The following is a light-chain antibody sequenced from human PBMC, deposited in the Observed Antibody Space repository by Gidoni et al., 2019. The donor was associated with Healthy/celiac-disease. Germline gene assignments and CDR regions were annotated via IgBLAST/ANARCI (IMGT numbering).Light chain of an antibody. CDR3: MQALQTPRT. CDR1: PSLLHSNGYND. CDR2: LGS. J-gene: IGKJ1*01. V-gene: IGKV2-28*01. Sequence: IVMTQSPLSLPVTPGEPASLSCMSSPSLLHSNGYNDLDWYLQKPGQSPQLLIYLGSNRASGVPDRFSGSGSGTDFTLKISRVEAEDFGVYYCMQALQTPRTFGQGTKVEIK.